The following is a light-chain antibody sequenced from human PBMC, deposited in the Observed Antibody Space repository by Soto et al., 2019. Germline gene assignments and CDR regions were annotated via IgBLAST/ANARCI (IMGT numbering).Light chain of an antibody. CDR3: HSRA. Sequence: IQLTQSPSSLSASVGDRVTITCRASQALSSYLAWYQQKPGKAPKLLIYAASTLQSGVPSRFSGSESGTDFTLTISSLQPDDFATYFCHSRAFGQGTRLEIK. CDR1: QALSSY. J-gene: IGKJ5*01. CDR2: AAS. V-gene: IGKV1-9*01.